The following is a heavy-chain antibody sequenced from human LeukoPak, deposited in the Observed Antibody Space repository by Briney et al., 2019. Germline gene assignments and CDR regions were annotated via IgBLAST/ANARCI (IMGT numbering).Heavy chain of an antibody. Sequence: GGSMRHSCSAYGFTFSSLGMHWVRQAPGKGLEHVSTIGSDGDSTYYADSVKDRFTISRDNSKNALYLQMTSLRPEDSAVYYCVSPVFINYWGQGTLVTVSS. CDR3: VSPVFINY. CDR1: GFTFSSLG. CDR2: IGSDGDST. J-gene: IGHJ4*01. V-gene: IGHV3-64D*06. D-gene: IGHD1-14*01.